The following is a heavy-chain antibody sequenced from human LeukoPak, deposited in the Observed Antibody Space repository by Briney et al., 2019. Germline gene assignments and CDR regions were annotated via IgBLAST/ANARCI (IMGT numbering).Heavy chain of an antibody. CDR1: GGSISSGGYS. J-gene: IGHJ4*02. D-gene: IGHD3-22*01. CDR3: ARHIDSSGYYYDY. CDR2: IYHSGST. Sequence: SQTLSLTCAVSGGSISSGGYSWSWIRQPPGKGLEWIGYIYHSGSTYYNPSLKSRVTISVDRSRNQFSLKLSSVTAADTAVYYCARHIDSSGYYYDYWGQGTLVTVSS. V-gene: IGHV4-30-2*01.